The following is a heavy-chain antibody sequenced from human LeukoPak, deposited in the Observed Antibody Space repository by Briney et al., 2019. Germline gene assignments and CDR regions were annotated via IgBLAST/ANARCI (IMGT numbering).Heavy chain of an antibody. CDR2: INHSGST. CDR1: GGSFSGYY. D-gene: IGHD3-10*01. J-gene: IGHJ4*02. V-gene: IGHV4-34*01. Sequence: PSETLSLTCAVYGGSFSGYYWSWIRQPPGKGLEWIGEINHSGSTNYNPSLKSRVTISVDTSKNQFSLKLSSATAADTAVYYCARYASHYGSGSYPFDYWGQGTLVTVSS. CDR3: ARYASHYGSGSYPFDY.